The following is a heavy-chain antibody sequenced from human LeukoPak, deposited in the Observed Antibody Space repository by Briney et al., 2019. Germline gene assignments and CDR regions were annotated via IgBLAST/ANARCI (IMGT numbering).Heavy chain of an antibody. D-gene: IGHD2-2*01. V-gene: IGHV4-39*02. Sequence: SETLSLTCTVSGGSISSTSYYWAWIRQTPEKGLEWIGSVYYTGTTYYRSSLEGRAIISADTSNNHFSLKLRSVTAADTAVYYCARLIYCSSSCYFDCWARDPWSPSPQ. CDR3: ARLIYCSSSCYFDC. J-gene: IGHJ4*02. CDR1: GGSISSTSYY. CDR2: VYYTGTT.